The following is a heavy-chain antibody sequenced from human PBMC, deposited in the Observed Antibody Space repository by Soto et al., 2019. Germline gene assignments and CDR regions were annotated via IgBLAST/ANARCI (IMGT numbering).Heavy chain of an antibody. D-gene: IGHD6-19*01. J-gene: IGHJ4*02. CDR3: ARDRRGSAWYDYFDY. CDR2: IWYDGSNE. Sequence: QVQLVESGGGVVQPGRSLRLSSAASGFTFSSYGMHWVREAPGKGLEWVAVIWYDGSNENYADSVKGRFTISRDNSKNTLYLQMNSLRAEDTALYYCARDRRGSAWYDYFDYWGQGTLVTVSS. V-gene: IGHV3-33*01. CDR1: GFTFSSYG.